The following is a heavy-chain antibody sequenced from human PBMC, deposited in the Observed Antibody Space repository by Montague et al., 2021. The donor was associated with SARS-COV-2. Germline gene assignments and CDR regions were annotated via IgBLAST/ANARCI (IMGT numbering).Heavy chain of an antibody. CDR2: ISRRSSSL. Sequence: SLRLSCAASGFTVGDCDLHWVRQAPGKGLEWVSDISRRSSSLNYSYSXXVLFTISRDNAKNSLYLQMNSLRAEDTAVYYCARYTMVLGAPDYGMDVWGQGTTVTVSS. CDR1: GFTVGDCD. J-gene: IGHJ6*02. V-gene: IGHV3-11*01. D-gene: IGHD3-10*01. CDR3: ARYTMVLGAPDYGMDV.